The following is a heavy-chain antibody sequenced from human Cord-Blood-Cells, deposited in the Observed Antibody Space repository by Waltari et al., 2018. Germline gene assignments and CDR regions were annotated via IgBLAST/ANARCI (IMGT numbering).Heavy chain of an antibody. J-gene: IGHJ4*02. CDR2: ISHDGSNK. CDR1: GFTLSSYV. Sequence: GFTLSSYVMHWVRQAPVRGLAWVSFISHDGSNKYHAGSVKARFTISRDNSKNARYLQMNSLGAEATAVYYCASESGSPREFDYWAQGTLVTVSA. CDR3: ASESGSPREFDY. D-gene: IGHD1-26*01. V-gene: IGHV3-30*04.